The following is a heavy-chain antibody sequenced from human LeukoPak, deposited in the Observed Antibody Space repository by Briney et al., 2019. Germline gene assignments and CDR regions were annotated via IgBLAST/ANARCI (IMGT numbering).Heavy chain of an antibody. CDR3: ARALRARITGTTASVYGMDV. CDR2: IYYSGST. V-gene: IGHV4-59*01. CDR1: GGSISSYY. Sequence: SETLSLTCTVSGGSISSYYWSWIRQPPGKGLEWIGYIYYSGSTNYNSSLKSRVTISVDTSKNQFSLKLSSVTAADTAVYYCARALRARITGTTASVYGMDVWGQGTTVTVSS. D-gene: IGHD1-20*01. J-gene: IGHJ6*02.